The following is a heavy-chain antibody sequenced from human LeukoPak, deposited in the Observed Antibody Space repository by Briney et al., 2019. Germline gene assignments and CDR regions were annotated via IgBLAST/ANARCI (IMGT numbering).Heavy chain of an antibody. CDR1: GFTFSNYA. Sequence: GASLRLSCAASGFTFSNYAMSWVRQAPGKGLEWVSAILGSGGSTYYADSVKGRLTVSRDNSKSTLYLQMNSLRAEDTALYYCAKWGDYDVLTGYYVPDYWGQGTPVTVSS. D-gene: IGHD3-9*01. J-gene: IGHJ4*02. CDR3: AKWGDYDVLTGYYVPDY. V-gene: IGHV3-23*01. CDR2: ILGSGGST.